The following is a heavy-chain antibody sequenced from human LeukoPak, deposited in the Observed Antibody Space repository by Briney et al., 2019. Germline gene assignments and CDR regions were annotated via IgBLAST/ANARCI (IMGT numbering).Heavy chain of an antibody. CDR3: ARDQYCSGGTCYYFGLDV. J-gene: IGHJ6*04. CDR2: VKEDGGEK. V-gene: IGHV3-7*03. D-gene: IGHD2-15*01. Sequence: GGSLRLSWAAAGFTFSSCWMSWVRQAAGKGGEWVANVKEDGGEKYYVDSVKGRFTISRDNAKNSLYLQMNSLRAEDTAVYYCARDQYCSGGTCYYFGLDVWGKGTTVTVSS. CDR1: GFTFSSCW.